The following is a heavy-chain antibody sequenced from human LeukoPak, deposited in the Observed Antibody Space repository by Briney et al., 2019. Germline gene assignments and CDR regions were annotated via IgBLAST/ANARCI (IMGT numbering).Heavy chain of an antibody. CDR3: ARERGWTHYFDY. V-gene: IGHV3-21*01. CDR2: ISSRSSSI. CDR1: GFAFNSYV. J-gene: IGHJ4*02. D-gene: IGHD5-18*01. Sequence: GGSLRLSCAASGFAFNSYVMNWVRQAPGKGLEWVSSISSRSSSISYAGAVRGRFTISRGSANLYLHMSSLRVDDTGVYYCARERGWTHYFDYWGQGTLVTVSS.